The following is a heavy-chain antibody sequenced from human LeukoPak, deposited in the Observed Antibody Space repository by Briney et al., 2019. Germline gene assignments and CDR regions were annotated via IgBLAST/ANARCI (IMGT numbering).Heavy chain of an antibody. V-gene: IGHV4-30-2*01. Sequence: PSETLSLTCAVSGGSISSGGYSWSWIRQPPGKGLEWIGYIYHSGSTYYNPSLKSRVTISVDRSKNQFSLKLSSVTAADTAVYYCARELRLGGLVYWGQGTLVTVSS. J-gene: IGHJ4*02. D-gene: IGHD3-16*01. CDR2: IYHSGST. CDR1: GGSISSGGYS. CDR3: ARELRLGGLVY.